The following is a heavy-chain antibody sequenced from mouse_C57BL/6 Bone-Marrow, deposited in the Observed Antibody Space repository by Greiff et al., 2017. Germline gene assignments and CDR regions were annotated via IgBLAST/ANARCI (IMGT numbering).Heavy chain of an antibody. J-gene: IGHJ3*01. CDR1: GFTFSDYY. Sequence: EVQVVESGGGLVQPGGSLKLSCAASGFTFSDYYMYWVRQTPEKRLEWVAYISNGGGSTYYPDTVKGRFTISRDNAKNTLYLQMSRLKSEDTAMYYCAREELLWWAWFAYWGQGTLVTVSA. CDR2: ISNGGGST. D-gene: IGHD1-1*02. V-gene: IGHV5-12*01. CDR3: AREELLWWAWFAY.